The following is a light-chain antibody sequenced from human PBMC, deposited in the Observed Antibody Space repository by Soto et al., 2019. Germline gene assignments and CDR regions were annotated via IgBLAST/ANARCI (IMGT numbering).Light chain of an antibody. CDR3: QPYHNWPLT. Sequence: DIQMTQSPSTLSASVGDRVTITFRASQSISSWLAWYQQKPGKAPKLLIYDACSLESGVPSRFSGSGSGTEFTLTISSLQPEDFAIYYCQPYHNWPLTFGGGTKV. J-gene: IGKJ4*01. V-gene: IGKV1-5*01. CDR2: DAC. CDR1: QSISSW.